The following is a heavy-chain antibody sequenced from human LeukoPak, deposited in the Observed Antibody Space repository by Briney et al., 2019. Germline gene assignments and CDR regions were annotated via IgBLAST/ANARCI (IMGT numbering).Heavy chain of an antibody. CDR2: ISGSGGST. CDR3: AKDRGSSGYYYEFFDY. V-gene: IGHV3-23*01. J-gene: IGHJ4*02. D-gene: IGHD3-22*01. CDR1: GFTFSSYA. Sequence: GGSLRLSCAASGFTFSSYAMSWVRQAPGKGLEWVSAISGSGGSTYYADSVKGRFTISRDNSKNTLYLQMNSLRAEDTAVYYCAKDRGSSGYYYEFFDYWGQGTLVTVSS.